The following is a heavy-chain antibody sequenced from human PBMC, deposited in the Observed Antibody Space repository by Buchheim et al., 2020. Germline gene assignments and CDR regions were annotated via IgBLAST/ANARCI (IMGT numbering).Heavy chain of an antibody. D-gene: IGHD1-7*01. CDR3: AKVMTGTNWFDP. CDR1: GDSISSGGYY. V-gene: IGHV4-31*03. J-gene: IGHJ5*02. Sequence: QVQLQESGPGLVKSSQTLSLTCSVSGDSISSGGYYWSWIRQHPGKGLERIGYIYYGGSTHYNPSLKSRVTISVDASKNQFSLKLSSVSAADTAVYYCAKVMTGTNWFDPWGQGTL. CDR2: IYYGGST.